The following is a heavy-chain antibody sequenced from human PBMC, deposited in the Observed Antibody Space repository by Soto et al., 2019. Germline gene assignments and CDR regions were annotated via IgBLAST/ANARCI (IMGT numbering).Heavy chain of an antibody. CDR3: ARAGGYSGLYYYGMDI. CDR1: GGTFSSYA. V-gene: IGHV1-69*13. J-gene: IGHJ6*02. D-gene: IGHD5-12*01. Sequence: RASVKVSCKASGGTFSSYAISWVRQAPGQGLEWMGGIIPIFGTANYAQKFQGRVTITADESTSTAYMELSSLRSEDTAVYYCARAGGYSGLYYYGMDIWSQGTTVTVSS. CDR2: IIPIFGTA.